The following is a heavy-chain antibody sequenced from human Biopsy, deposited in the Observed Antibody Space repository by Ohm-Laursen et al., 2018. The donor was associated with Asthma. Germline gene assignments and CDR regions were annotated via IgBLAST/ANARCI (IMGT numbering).Heavy chain of an antibody. CDR3: ARGWNCGGDCYSLDS. V-gene: IGHV4-30-2*06. CDR1: GDSIDSGDYS. D-gene: IGHD2-21*02. Sequence: TLSLTCAVSGDSIDSGDYSWTWIRQSPGVGLEWIGYIYRNGDTYYNPTLKNRVTISIDRSKNQSSLRLRSVTAADTAVYYRARGWNCGGDCYSLDSWGQGTLVTVSS. J-gene: IGHJ4*02. CDR2: IYRNGDT.